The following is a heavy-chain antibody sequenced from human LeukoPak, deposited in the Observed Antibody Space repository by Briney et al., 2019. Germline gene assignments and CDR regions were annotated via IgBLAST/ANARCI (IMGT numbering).Heavy chain of an antibody. D-gene: IGHD5-24*01. V-gene: IGHV3-21*01. Sequence: GGSLRLSCAASGFTFSSYSMNWVRQAPGKGLEGVSSISSSSSYIYYADSVKGRFTISRDNAKNSLYLQMNSLRAEDTAVHYCARDPERLRDVDFDYWGQGTLVTVSS. CDR1: GFTFSSYS. CDR3: ARDPERLRDVDFDY. CDR2: ISSSSSYI. J-gene: IGHJ4*02.